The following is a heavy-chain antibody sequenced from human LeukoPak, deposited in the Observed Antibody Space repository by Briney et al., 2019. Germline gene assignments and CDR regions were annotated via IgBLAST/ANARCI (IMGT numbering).Heavy chain of an antibody. V-gene: IGHV3-30*18. D-gene: IGHD3-10*01. CDR1: GFTFSSYG. CDR3: AKDYYGSGSYPYYFDY. Sequence: GGSLRLSCAASGFTFSSYGMHWVRQAPGKGLEWVAVISYDGSDKYYADSVKGRFTISRDNSKNTLYLQMNSLRAEDTAVYYCAKDYYGSGSYPYYFDYWGQGTLVTVSS. J-gene: IGHJ4*02. CDR2: ISYDGSDK.